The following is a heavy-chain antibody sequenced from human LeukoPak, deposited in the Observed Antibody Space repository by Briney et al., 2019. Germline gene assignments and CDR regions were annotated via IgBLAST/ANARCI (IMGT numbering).Heavy chain of an antibody. V-gene: IGHV1-46*01. Sequence: GASVKVSCKASGYTFTSYYMHWVRQAPGQGLEWMGIINPSGGSTSYAQKFQGRVTMTRDTSTITVYMELSSLRSEDTAVYYCARDIVVIPAANGIDYWGQGALVTVSS. J-gene: IGHJ4*02. CDR3: ARDIVVIPAANGIDY. CDR2: INPSGGST. CDR1: GYTFTSYY. D-gene: IGHD2-2*01.